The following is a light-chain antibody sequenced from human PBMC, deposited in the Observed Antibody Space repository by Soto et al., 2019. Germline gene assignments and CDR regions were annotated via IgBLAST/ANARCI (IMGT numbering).Light chain of an antibody. V-gene: IGLV1-51*01. CDR1: SSNIGGNS. CDR3: GSWDTSLSAYV. J-gene: IGLJ1*01. Sequence: QSVLTQPPSVSAAPGQKVTISCSGSSSNIGGNSVSWYQQLPGTAPKLLIYDDNKRPSGIPDRFSGSKSGTSATLGITGFQTGEEADYYCGSWDTSLSAYVFGAGTKGTVL. CDR2: DDN.